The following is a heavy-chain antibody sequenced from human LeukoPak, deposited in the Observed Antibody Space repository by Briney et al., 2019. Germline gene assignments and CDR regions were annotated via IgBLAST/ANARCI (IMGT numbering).Heavy chain of an antibody. D-gene: IGHD3/OR15-3a*01. CDR1: GFTFSSYG. CDR3: AKDRTGSQRRGYFDY. CDR2: ISYDGSNK. V-gene: IGHV3-30*18. J-gene: IGHJ4*02. Sequence: PGGSLRLSWAASGFTFSSYGMHWVRQAPGKGLEWVAFISYDGSNKYYADSVKGRFTISRDNSKNTLYLQMNSLRAEDTAVYYCAKDRTGSQRRGYFDYWGQGTLVTVSS.